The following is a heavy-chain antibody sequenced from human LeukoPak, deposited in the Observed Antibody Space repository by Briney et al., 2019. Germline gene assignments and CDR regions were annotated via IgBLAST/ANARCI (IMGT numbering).Heavy chain of an antibody. CDR3: ARESDLYCSSTSCRFDP. J-gene: IGHJ5*02. CDR1: GGTFSSYA. V-gene: IGHV1-69*01. D-gene: IGHD2-2*01. CDR2: IIPIFGTA. Sequence: SVKVSCKASGGTFSSYAISWVRQAPGQGLEWMGGIIPIFGTANYAQKFQGRVTITADESTSTAYMELSSLRSEDTVVYYCARESDLYCSSTSCRFDPWGQGTLVTVSS.